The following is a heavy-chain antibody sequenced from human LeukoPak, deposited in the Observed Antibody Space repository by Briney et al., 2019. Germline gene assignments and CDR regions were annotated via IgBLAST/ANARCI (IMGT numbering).Heavy chain of an antibody. D-gene: IGHD6-13*01. CDR3: ARRVQQLVATGWFDP. J-gene: IGHJ5*02. V-gene: IGHV1-2*02. CDR1: GYPFRGDS. Sequence: ASVKVSCKASGYPFRGDSMHWVRQAPGQGLEWMGLINPNSGDTKYEQKFQGRVTMAWDTSISTVYIELKRLTSDATAVYYCARRVQQLVATGWFDPWGQGTLVTVSS. CDR2: INPNSGDT.